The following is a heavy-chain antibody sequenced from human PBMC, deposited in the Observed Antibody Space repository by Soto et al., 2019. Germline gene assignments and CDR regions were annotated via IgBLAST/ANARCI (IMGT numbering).Heavy chain of an antibody. CDR2: ISGRGDRT. J-gene: IGHJ3*01. Sequence: EVQLSESGGGLVQPGGSLRLSCAASVFTFSTSVMSWVRQAPGKGLQWVSSISGRGDRTNYADSVKGRFTVSRDNSKNTLFLDMNAVTADDTALYYCTWSLVARDAFDEWDQGTMVIVSS. CDR3: TWSLVARDAFDE. CDR1: VFTFSTSV. D-gene: IGHD5-12*01. V-gene: IGHV3-23*01.